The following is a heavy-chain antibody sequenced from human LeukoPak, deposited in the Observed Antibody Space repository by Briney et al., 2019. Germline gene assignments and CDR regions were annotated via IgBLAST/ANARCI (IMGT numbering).Heavy chain of an antibody. V-gene: IGHV3-74*01. CDR2: INSDGSST. CDR3: ARVTSLTGTIFDS. D-gene: IGHD1-7*01. J-gene: IGHJ4*02. Sequence: PGGSLRLSCAASGSTFSSCWMHWVRQDPGKGLVWVARINSDGSSTSYADSVKGRFTITRDNAKNTLYLQMSSLRVEDMAVYYCARVTSLTGTIFDSWGQGTLVTVSS. CDR1: GSTFSSCW.